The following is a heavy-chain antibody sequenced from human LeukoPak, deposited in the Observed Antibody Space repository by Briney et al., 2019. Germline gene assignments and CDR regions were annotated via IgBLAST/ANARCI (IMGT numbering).Heavy chain of an antibody. J-gene: IGHJ4*02. CDR1: GGFHRSYY. CDR3: ARESSGWYKEAFDY. D-gene: IGHD6-19*01. Sequence: SETLSLTRTVSGGFHRSYYWSWLRQPPGKGLERIGYIYYSGSTNHNPSLKSRVTISVDTSKNQFSLKLSAVTAADTAVYYCARESSGWYKEAFDYWGQGTLVTVSS. CDR2: IYYSGST. V-gene: IGHV4-59*01.